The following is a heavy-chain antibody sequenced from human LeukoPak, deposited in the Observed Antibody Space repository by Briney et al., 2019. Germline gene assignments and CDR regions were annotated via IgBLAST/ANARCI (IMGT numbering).Heavy chain of an antibody. Sequence: GGSLRLSCAASGFTFSSYEMNWVRQAPGKGLEWVSYISSSGSTKFYADSVKGRFTISRDNAKNSLYMEMNSLRAGDTAVYYCAKDYDYWGQGTLVTVSS. CDR3: AKDYDY. D-gene: IGHD3-3*01. CDR2: ISSSGSTK. J-gene: IGHJ4*02. V-gene: IGHV3-48*03. CDR1: GFTFSSYE.